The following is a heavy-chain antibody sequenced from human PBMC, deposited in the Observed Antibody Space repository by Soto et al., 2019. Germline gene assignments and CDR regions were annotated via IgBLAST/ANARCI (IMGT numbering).Heavy chain of an antibody. CDR2: IYHSGST. J-gene: IGHJ4*02. V-gene: IGHV4-4*02. CDR1: SGSISSSNW. D-gene: IGHD2-15*01. Sequence: SETLPLTCAVSSGSISSSNWWSWVRQPPGKGLEWIGEIYHSGSTNYNPSLKSRVTISVDKSKNQFSLKLSSVTAADTAVYYCARGSRYCSGGSCYSSTKGIDYWGQGTLVTVSS. CDR3: ARGSRYCSGGSCYSSTKGIDY.